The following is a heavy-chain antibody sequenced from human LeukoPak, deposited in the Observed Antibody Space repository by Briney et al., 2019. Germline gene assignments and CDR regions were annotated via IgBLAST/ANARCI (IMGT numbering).Heavy chain of an antibody. D-gene: IGHD3-16*01. V-gene: IGHV3-74*01. J-gene: IGHJ4*02. CDR3: ARGGGQDSLVAFDY. Sequence: PGGSLRLSCAASGFTLTTYWMHWVRQAPGKGLVWVSRINSDGKITTYADSVKGRLTISGDYAKNTLYLQMNSLRAEDTAVYYCARGGGQDSLVAFDYWGQGTLVTVSS. CDR1: GFTLTTYW. CDR2: INSDGKIT.